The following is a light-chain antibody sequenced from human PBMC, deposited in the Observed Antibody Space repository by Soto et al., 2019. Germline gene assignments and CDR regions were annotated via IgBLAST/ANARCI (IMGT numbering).Light chain of an antibody. CDR2: DAS. CDR3: QQYNSYWT. V-gene: IGKV1-5*01. Sequence: DIPMTQSPSTLSASVGDRVTITCRASQSISSWLAWYQPKPGKAPNLLIYDASSLESGVPSRFSGSGSGTEFTLTIRSLKPDDFATYYCQQYNSYWTFGQGTKVDIK. CDR1: QSISSW. J-gene: IGKJ1*01.